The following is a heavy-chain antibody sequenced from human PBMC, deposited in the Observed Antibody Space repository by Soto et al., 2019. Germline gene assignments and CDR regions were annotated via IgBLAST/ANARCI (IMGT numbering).Heavy chain of an antibody. CDR3: ARDRGGYYYDSSGYRDY. J-gene: IGHJ4*02. V-gene: IGHV3-48*02. D-gene: IGHD3-22*01. CDR1: GFTFSSYS. CDR2: ISSSSSTI. Sequence: GGSLRLSCAASGFTFSSYSMNWVRQAPGKGLEWVSYISSSSSTIYYADSVKGRFTISRDNAKNSLYLQMNSLRDEDTAVYYCARDRGGYYYDSSGYRDYWGQGTLVTVSS.